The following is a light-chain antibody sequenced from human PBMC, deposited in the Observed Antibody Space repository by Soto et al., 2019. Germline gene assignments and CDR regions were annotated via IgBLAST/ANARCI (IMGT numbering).Light chain of an antibody. V-gene: IGLV2-8*01. J-gene: IGLJ2*01. CDR3: SSYAGSKNLV. CDR2: EVS. CDR1: SSDVGGYNY. Sequence: QSALTQPPSASGSPGQSVTISCTGTSSDVGGYNYVSWYQQHPGKAPKLMIYEVSKRPSGVPDRFSGSKSGNTASLAVSGLQAEDEAEYYCSSYAGSKNLVFGGGTKVTVL.